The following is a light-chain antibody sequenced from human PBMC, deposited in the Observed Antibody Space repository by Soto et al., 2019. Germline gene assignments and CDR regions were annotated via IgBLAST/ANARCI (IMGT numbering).Light chain of an antibody. CDR3: MQALQTPLT. Sequence: DIVLTQSPLSLPVTPGEPASISCRSSQSLLHSNGYNYLDWYLQKPGQSPQLLIYLGSSRASGVPDRFSGSGSGTDFTLKISRVEAEDVGVYYCMQALQTPLTFGPGTKVDI. J-gene: IGKJ3*01. CDR1: QSLLHSNGYNY. V-gene: IGKV2-28*01. CDR2: LGS.